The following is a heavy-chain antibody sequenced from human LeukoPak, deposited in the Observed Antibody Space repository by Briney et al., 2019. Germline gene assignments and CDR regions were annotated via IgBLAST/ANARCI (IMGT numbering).Heavy chain of an antibody. CDR3: ARGISSTAFDL. J-gene: IGHJ4*02. CDR2: IYTTGTT. V-gene: IGHV4-61*02. CDR1: GGSISSGSYY. Sequence: SETLSLTCTVSGGSISSGSYYWSWIRQAAGKGLEWIGRIYTTGTTKYNPSPTSRVTISADTSENQFSLRLNSVTAADTALYYCARGISSTAFDLWGQGTLVTVSS. D-gene: IGHD6-13*01.